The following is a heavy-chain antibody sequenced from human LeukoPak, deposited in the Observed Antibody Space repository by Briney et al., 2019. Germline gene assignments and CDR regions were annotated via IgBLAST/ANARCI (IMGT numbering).Heavy chain of an antibody. V-gene: IGHV3-23*01. CDR3: AKGSMAGGYGN. CDR1: GFTFSSYA. D-gene: IGHD6-6*01. J-gene: IGHJ4*02. CDR2: ISGSGGST. Sequence: GGSLRLSCAASGFTFSSYAMSWVRQAPGKGLEWVSAISGSGGSTYYADSVKGRFSISRDNSKNTLYLQMNSLRAEDTAVYYCAKGSMAGGYGNWGQGTLVTVSS.